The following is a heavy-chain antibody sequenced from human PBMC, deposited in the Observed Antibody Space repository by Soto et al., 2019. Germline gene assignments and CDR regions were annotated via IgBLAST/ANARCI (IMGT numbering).Heavy chain of an antibody. Sequence: QVQLQESGPGLVKPSETLSLTCTVSGGSISSYYWSWIRQPAGKGLEWIGRIYTSGSTNYNPSLKSRATMSVDTSKNQFSLKLSSVTAADTAVYYCAREGGSSSWHNWFDPWGQGTLVTVSS. V-gene: IGHV4-4*07. CDR2: IYTSGST. CDR1: GGSISSYY. D-gene: IGHD6-13*01. J-gene: IGHJ5*02. CDR3: AREGGSSSWHNWFDP.